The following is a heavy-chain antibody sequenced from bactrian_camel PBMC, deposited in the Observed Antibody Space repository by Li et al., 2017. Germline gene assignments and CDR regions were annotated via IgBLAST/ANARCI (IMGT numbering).Heavy chain of an antibody. D-gene: IGHD6*01. CDR3: VRDWGYADRWYVALGY. J-gene: IGHJ6*01. CDR1: VYTYSSQC. V-gene: IGHV3S40*01. Sequence: VQLVESGGDLVQPGGSLRLSCAASVYTYSSQCMGWYRQAPGKGLEWVSAMPGSGVAYYAESAKGRFTLSRDNAKNTVYLQMNSLKPEDTAVYYCVRDWGYADRWYVALGYWTQGTQVTVS. CDR2: MPGSGVA.